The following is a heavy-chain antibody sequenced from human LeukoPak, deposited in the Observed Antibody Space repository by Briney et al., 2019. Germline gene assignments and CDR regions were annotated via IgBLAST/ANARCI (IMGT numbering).Heavy chain of an antibody. CDR2: IWYDGSNT. D-gene: IGHD5/OR15-5a*01. V-gene: IGHV3-33*01. J-gene: IGHJ4*02. CDR3: ARDRSTTHFDY. Sequence: GGSLRLSCAASGFTFSSYGMHCVRQAPGKGLEWVAMIWYDGSNTYYADSVKGRFTISRDNSKNTLFLQMDSMRAEDTAVYYCARDRSTTHFDYWGQGTLVTVSS. CDR1: GFTFSSYG.